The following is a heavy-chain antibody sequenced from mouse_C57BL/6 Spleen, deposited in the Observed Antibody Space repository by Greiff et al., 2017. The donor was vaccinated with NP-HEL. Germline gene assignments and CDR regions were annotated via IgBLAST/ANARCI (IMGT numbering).Heavy chain of an antibody. D-gene: IGHD4-1*01. Sequence: VQLQQSGAELVRPGSSVKLSCKASGYTFTSYWMHWVKQRPIQGLEWIGNIDPSDSETHYNQKFKDKATLTVDKSSSTAYMQLSSLTSEDSAVYYCAREDWDAQFAYWGQGTLVTVSA. V-gene: IGHV1-52*01. J-gene: IGHJ3*01. CDR3: AREDWDAQFAY. CDR1: GYTFTSYW. CDR2: IDPSDSET.